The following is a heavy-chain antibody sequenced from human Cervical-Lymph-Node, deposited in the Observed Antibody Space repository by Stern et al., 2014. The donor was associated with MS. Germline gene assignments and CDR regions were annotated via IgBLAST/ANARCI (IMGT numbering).Heavy chain of an antibody. J-gene: IGHJ5*01. CDR2: IYSDGST. CDR1: GGSMSSKY. D-gene: IGHD1-26*01. CDR3: ARVTGRGTRQNWFDS. Sequence: QVQLQESGPGLVKPSETVSLTCTVSGGSMSSKYWNWIRQPPGKGLEWIGYIYSDGSTKYNPSLKSRVVISLDKSTNQFSLSLTSVTAADTAVYYCARVTGRGTRQNWFDSWGQGTLVTVSS. V-gene: IGHV4-59*01.